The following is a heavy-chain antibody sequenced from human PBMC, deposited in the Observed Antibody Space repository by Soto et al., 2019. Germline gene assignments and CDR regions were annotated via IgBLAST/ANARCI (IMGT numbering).Heavy chain of an antibody. CDR1: GFTFSDYD. J-gene: IGHJ3*02. D-gene: IGHD1-26*01. Sequence: GSLGLSCAASGFTFSDYDMSWIRQAPGKGLEWVSYISSSGSTIYYADSVKGRFTISRDNAKNSLYLQMNSLRAEDTAVYYCARDRSGSYVGAFGIWAQGTMVTVSS. CDR3: ARDRSGSYVGAFGI. V-gene: IGHV3-11*01. CDR2: ISSSGSTI.